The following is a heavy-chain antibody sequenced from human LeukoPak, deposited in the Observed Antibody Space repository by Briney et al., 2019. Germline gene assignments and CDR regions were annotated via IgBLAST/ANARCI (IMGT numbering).Heavy chain of an antibody. CDR2: ISGDGGST. CDR3: VKDNVVVVPAGSYGMDV. D-gene: IGHD2-21*01. V-gene: IGHV3-43*02. J-gene: IGHJ6*02. CDR1: GFTFDDYA. Sequence: GGSLRLSCAASGFTFDDYAMHWVRQAPGKGLEWVSLISGDGGSTYYANSVKGRFTISRDNSKNSLYLQMNSLRTEDTALYYCVKDNVVVVPAGSYGMDVWGQGTTVTVSS.